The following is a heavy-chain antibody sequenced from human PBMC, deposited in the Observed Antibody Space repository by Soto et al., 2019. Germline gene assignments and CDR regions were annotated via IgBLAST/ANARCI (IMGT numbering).Heavy chain of an antibody. V-gene: IGHV1-46*01. J-gene: IGHJ6*02. CDR3: ASHFGYSYGLGPFLDYYYGMDV. CDR2: INPSGGST. Sequence: ASVKVSCKASGYTFTSYYMHWVRQAPGQGLEWMGIINPSGGSTSYAQKFQGRVTMTRDTSTSTVYMELSSLRSEDTAVYYCASHFGYSYGLGPFLDYYYGMDVWGQGTTVTVS. CDR1: GYTFTSYY. D-gene: IGHD5-18*01.